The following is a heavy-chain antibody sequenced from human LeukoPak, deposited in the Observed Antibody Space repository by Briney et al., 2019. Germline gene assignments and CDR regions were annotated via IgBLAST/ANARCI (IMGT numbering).Heavy chain of an antibody. J-gene: IGHJ6*02. CDR3: AKDLGYYDSSGYSRVYHYYYGMDV. V-gene: IGHV3-23*01. D-gene: IGHD3-22*01. CDR2: ISGSGGST. CDR1: GFTFSSYA. Sequence: PGGSLRLSCAASGFTFSSYAMSWVRQAPGKGLEWVSAISGSGGSTYYADSVKGRFTISRDNSKNTLYLQMNSLRAEDTAVYYCAKDLGYYDSSGYSRVYHYYYGMDVWGQGTTVTVSS.